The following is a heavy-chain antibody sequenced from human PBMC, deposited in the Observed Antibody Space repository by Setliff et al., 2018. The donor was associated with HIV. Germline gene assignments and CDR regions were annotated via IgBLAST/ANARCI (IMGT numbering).Heavy chain of an antibody. J-gene: IGHJ4*02. CDR2: INPRSGVT. CDR3: ARDSGTNDHFLSPYYGAFYF. D-gene: IGHD3-3*02. Sequence: RASVKVSCKSSGYTFSDHDINWVRQAPGQGLQWMGWINPRSGVTKYAQKFQGRFIMTTDTTINTLYMELERLTSDDTALYYCARDSGTNDHFLSPYYGAFYFWGLGTLVTVSS. CDR1: GYTFSDHD. V-gene: IGHV1-2*02.